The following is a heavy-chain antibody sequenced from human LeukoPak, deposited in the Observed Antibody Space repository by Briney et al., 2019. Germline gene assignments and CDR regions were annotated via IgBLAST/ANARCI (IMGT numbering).Heavy chain of an antibody. V-gene: IGHV3-23*01. CDR2: ISGSGGST. J-gene: IGHJ4*02. CDR3: AKGPRYYYDSSGYYDY. Sequence: GGSLRLSCAASGFTFSGYAMSWVRQAPGKGLEWVSAISGSGGSTYYADSVKGRFTISRDNSKNTLYLQMNSLRAEDTAVYYCAKGPRYYYDSSGYYDYWGQGTLVTVSS. D-gene: IGHD3-22*01. CDR1: GFTFSGYA.